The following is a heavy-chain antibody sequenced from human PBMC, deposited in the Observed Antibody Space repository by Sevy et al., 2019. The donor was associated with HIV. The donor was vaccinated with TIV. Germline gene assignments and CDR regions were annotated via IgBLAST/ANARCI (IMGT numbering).Heavy chain of an antibody. D-gene: IGHD3-22*01. CDR1: GFTFSSYA. CDR2: NSSNGGST. J-gene: IGHJ3*02. Sequence: GSLRLSCSASGFTFSSYAMHWVRQAPGKGMEYVSANSSNGGSTKYADSVKGRITISRDNSKNTPYLQMSSLRAEDTAVYYCVKGYYYDSSGYNLWAVDIWGQGTMVTVSS. CDR3: VKGYYYDSSGYNLWAVDI. V-gene: IGHV3-64D*06.